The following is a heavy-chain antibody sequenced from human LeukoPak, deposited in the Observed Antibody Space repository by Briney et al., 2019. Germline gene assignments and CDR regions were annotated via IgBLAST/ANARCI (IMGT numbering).Heavy chain of an antibody. Sequence: SETLSLTCTVSGGSISSYYWSWIRQPPGKGLEWIGYFYYSGSTNYNPSLKSRVNISVDTSKNQFSLKLNSVTAADTAVYYCARRRAAAGINYFDYWGQGTLVTVSS. V-gene: IGHV4-59*08. CDR2: FYYSGST. CDR1: GGSISSYY. D-gene: IGHD6-13*01. CDR3: ARRRAAAGINYFDY. J-gene: IGHJ4*02.